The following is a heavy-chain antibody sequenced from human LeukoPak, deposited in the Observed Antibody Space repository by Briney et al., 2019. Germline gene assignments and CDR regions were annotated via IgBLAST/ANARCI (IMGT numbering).Heavy chain of an antibody. D-gene: IGHD6-13*01. CDR1: GFTFDDYA. Sequence: GGSLRLPCAASGFTFDDYAMHWVRQAPGRGLEWVSGMNWNGGITGYADSVKGRFAISRDNAKNSLYLQMNSLRAEDTALYYCAKGQSGSSWFFDYWGQGTLVTVSS. J-gene: IGHJ4*02. CDR2: MNWNGGIT. CDR3: AKGQSGSSWFFDY. V-gene: IGHV3-9*01.